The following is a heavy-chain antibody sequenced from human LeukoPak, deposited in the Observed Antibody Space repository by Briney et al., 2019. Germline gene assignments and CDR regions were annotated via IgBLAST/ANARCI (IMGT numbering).Heavy chain of an antibody. V-gene: IGHV3-30*04. D-gene: IGHD6-13*01. J-gene: IGHJ2*01. Sequence: GRSLRLSCAAAGFTFNNHAMHWVRQAPGKGLEWVAVISYHGGDKYYADSVKGRFTISRDNSKNTLDLQMNSLRAEDTAVYYCAKCSIAAAGTRTRVLWWYFDLWGRGTLVTVSS. CDR1: GFTFNNHA. CDR3: AKCSIAAAGTRTRVLWWYFDL. CDR2: ISYHGGDK.